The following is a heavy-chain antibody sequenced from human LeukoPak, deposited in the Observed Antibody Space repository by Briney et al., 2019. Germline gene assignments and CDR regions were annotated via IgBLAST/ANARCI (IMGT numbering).Heavy chain of an antibody. J-gene: IGHJ6*02. D-gene: IGHD5-18*01. CDR2: IDPNDSYS. Sequence: GESLKISCKGSGYSFSSYWISWVRQMPGRGLEWMGRIDPNDSYSKYRPSFQGQVTISADKSISTAYLQWSSLKASDTAMYYCARHLVGYSSGMDVWGQGTTVTVSS. V-gene: IGHV5-10-1*04. CDR3: ARHLVGYSSGMDV. CDR1: GYSFSSYW.